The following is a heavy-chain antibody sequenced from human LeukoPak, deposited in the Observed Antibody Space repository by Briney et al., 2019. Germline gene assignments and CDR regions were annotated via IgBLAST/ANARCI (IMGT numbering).Heavy chain of an antibody. CDR2: INHSGST. V-gene: IGHV4-34*01. D-gene: IGHD3-10*01. CDR3: ARGLGSGSYYHY. J-gene: IGHJ4*02. CDR1: GGSFSGYY. Sequence: PSETLSLTCAVYGGSFSGYYWSWIRQPPGKGLEWMGEINHSGSTNYNPPLKSRVTISVDTSKNQFSLKLSSVTAADTAVYYCARGLGSGSYYHYWGQGTLVTVSS.